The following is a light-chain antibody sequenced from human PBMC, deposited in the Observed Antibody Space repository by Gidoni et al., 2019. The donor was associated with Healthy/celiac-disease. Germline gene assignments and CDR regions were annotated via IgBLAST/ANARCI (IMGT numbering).Light chain of an antibody. V-gene: IGKV1-39*01. Sequence: DIQMTESPSSLSASVGDRVTITCRASHGISSYLNWYQQKPGKAPKLLIYAASSLQSGVPSRFSGSGSGTDFTLTISSLQPEDFATYYCQQSYSSLFTFGPGTKVDIK. CDR1: HGISSY. CDR2: AAS. CDR3: QQSYSSLFT. J-gene: IGKJ3*01.